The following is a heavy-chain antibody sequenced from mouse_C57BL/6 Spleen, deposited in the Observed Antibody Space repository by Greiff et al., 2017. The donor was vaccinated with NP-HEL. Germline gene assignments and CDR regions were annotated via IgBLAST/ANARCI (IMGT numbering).Heavy chain of an antibody. CDR3: WRKDSSSYVYWFAY. J-gene: IGHJ3*01. CDR1: GFSFNTYA. CDR2: ISSKSNNYAT. V-gene: IGHV10-1*01. Sequence: DVHLVESGGGLVQPKGSLKLSCAASGFSFNTYAMNWVRQAPGKGLEWVARISSKSNNYATYYADSVKDRFTISRDDTESMIYLQMHNLKTEDTAMYYCWRKDSSSYVYWFAYWGQGTLVTVSS. D-gene: IGHD3-2*01.